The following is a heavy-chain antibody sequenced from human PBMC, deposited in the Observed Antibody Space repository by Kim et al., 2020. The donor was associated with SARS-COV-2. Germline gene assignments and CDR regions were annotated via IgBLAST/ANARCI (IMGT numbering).Heavy chain of an antibody. CDR2: TGTDSST. D-gene: IGHD3-10*01. J-gene: IGHJ3*01. V-gene: IGHV3-23*01. CDR3: AKGGM. Sequence: TGTDSSTNYADSVKGRFTISRDNSKNMLYLQMNSLRAEDTAIYYCAKGGMWGQGTMVTVSS.